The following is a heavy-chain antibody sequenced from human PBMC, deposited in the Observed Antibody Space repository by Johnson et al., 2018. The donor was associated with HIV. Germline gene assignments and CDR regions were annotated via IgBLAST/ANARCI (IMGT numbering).Heavy chain of an antibody. V-gene: IGHV3-74*02. Sequence: EVQLVESGGGLVQPGGSLRLSCAASGFTFSSHWMHWVRQPPGKGLVWVSRINSDGSSTSYADSVKGRFTISRDNAKNTLYLQRNSLRVEDTAVYYCARAIDQGYSSGWSSDVYDIWGQVTMVTVSA. CDR3: ARAIDQGYSSGWSSDVYDI. D-gene: IGHD6-19*01. CDR2: INSDGSST. J-gene: IGHJ3*02. CDR1: GFTFSSHW.